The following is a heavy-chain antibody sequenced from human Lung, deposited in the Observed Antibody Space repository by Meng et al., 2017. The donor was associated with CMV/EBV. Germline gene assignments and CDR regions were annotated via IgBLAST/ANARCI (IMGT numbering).Heavy chain of an antibody. Sequence: VSCTASGDTFSSYAISWVRQAPGQGLEWMGGIIPIFGTANYAQEFQGRVTITTGESTSTAYMELSSLRSDDTAVYYCARLSGTISDYWGQGTLVTVSS. CDR1: GDTFSSYA. CDR2: IIPIFGTA. J-gene: IGHJ4*02. D-gene: IGHD1-26*01. CDR3: ARLSGTISDY. V-gene: IGHV1-69*05.